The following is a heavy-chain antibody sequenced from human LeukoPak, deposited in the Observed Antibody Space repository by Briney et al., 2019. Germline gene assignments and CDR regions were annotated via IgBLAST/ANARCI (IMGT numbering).Heavy chain of an antibody. J-gene: IGHJ4*02. CDR1: GFIFRNYG. CDR2: IWSDENNY. Sequence: GTSLRLSCAASGFIFRNYGMHWVRQAPGKGLEWVAIIWSDENNYYYADSVKGRFAISRDISKNTLYLQMNSLRAEDTAVYYCARGRGCSGGTCYFDFWGQGTQVTVSS. V-gene: IGHV3-33*01. CDR3: ARGRGCSGGTCYFDF. D-gene: IGHD2-15*01.